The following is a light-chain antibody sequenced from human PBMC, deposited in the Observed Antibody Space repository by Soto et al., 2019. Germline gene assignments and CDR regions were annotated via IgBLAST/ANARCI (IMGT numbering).Light chain of an antibody. V-gene: IGKV1-5*01. Sequence: DIQMTQSPSTLSASVGDRVTITCRASQSISSWLAWYQQKPGKAPKLLIYDASSLESGVPSRFSGSGSGTEVTLTISSLQPDDFATYYCHQYNSYSWTFGHGTKVEI. CDR1: QSISSW. J-gene: IGKJ1*01. CDR2: DAS. CDR3: HQYNSYSWT.